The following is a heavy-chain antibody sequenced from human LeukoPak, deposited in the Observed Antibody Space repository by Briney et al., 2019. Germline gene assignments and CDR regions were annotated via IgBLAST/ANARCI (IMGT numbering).Heavy chain of an antibody. CDR1: GGTFNYYA. CDR2: IIPMFGTV. Sequence: ASVKVSCKASGGTFNYYAFSWVRQAPGQGLEWMGGIIPMFGTVSYAQKFQGRVTVTTDASTDTVYMELSSLKFEDTALYYCARDHSGYSLGYALYYFDYWGQGTLVTVSS. J-gene: IGHJ4*02. CDR3: ARDHSGYSLGYALYYFDY. D-gene: IGHD5-18*01. V-gene: IGHV1-69*05.